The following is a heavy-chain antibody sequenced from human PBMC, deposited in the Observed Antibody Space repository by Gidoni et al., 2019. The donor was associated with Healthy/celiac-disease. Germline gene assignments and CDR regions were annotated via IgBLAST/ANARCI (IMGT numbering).Heavy chain of an antibody. D-gene: IGHD6-19*01. J-gene: IGHJ4*02. V-gene: IGHV1-69*02. CDR1: GGTFSSYT. Sequence: QVQLVQSGAEVKKPGSSVKVSCKASGGTFSSYTISWVRQAPGQGLEWMGRIIPILGIANYAQKFQGRVTITADKSTSTAYMELSSLRSEDTAVYYCARCIMDYSSGCHGHYWGQGTLVTVSS. CDR2: IIPILGIA. CDR3: ARCIMDYSSGCHGHY.